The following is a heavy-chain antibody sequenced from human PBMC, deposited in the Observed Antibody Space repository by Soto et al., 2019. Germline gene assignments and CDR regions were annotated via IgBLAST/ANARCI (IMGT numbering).Heavy chain of an antibody. CDR2: ISAHNGNT. CDR1: GYTFTSYG. D-gene: IGHD1-1*01. Sequence: QVHLVQSGAEVKKPGASVKVSCKASGYTFTSYGITWVRQAPGQGLEWMGWISAHNGNTDYAQKLQGRVIVTRDTSPSTAYLALRSLTSDDTAVYYCARARYGDYWGQGALVTVSS. J-gene: IGHJ4*02. CDR3: ARARYGDY. V-gene: IGHV1-18*01.